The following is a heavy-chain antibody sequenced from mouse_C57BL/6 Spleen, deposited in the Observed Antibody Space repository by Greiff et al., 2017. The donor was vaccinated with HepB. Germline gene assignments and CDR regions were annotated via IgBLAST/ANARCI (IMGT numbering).Heavy chain of an antibody. D-gene: IGHD1-1*01. CDR1: GYTFTDYY. CDR2: INPYNGGT. Sequence: EVQLQQSGPVLVKPGASVKMSCKASGYTFTDYYMNWVKQSHGKSLEWIGVINPYNGGTSYNQKFKGKATLTVDKSSSTAYMELNSLTSEDSAVYYCARGGGSSSLDYWGQGTTLTVSS. J-gene: IGHJ2*01. V-gene: IGHV1-19*01. CDR3: ARGGGSSSLDY.